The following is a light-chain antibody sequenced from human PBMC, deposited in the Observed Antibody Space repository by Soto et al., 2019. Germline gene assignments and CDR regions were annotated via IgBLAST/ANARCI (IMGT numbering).Light chain of an antibody. CDR3: QQSYNTPLT. Sequence: IEVTQSPSSLVASLGDRVTITCRASQTIGTYVNWYRQKSGAAPELLIYDASTLQSGVPSRFRGGASGTDFTLTISSLQLDDFATYYCQQSYNTPLTFGQGTKVDI. CDR2: DAS. V-gene: IGKV1-39*01. CDR1: QTIGTY. J-gene: IGKJ1*01.